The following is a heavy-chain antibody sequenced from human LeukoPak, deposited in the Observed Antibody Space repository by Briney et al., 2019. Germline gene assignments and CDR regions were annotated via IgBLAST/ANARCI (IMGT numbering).Heavy chain of an antibody. J-gene: IGHJ4*02. V-gene: IGHV3-23*01. CDR1: GVTLSSYA. Sequence: PGGSLRLSCAASGVTLSSYAMSWARQAPGKGLEWVSGISSSGSGGNTYYADSVKGRFTISRDNAKNTLYLQINSLRVEDTAVYYCARPHTGFDSWGQGTLVTVSS. CDR3: ARPHTGFDS. CDR2: ISSSGSGGNT.